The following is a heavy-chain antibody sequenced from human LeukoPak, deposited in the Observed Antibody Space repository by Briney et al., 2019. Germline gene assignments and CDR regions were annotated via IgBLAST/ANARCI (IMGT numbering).Heavy chain of an antibody. CDR1: GGSISSYY. J-gene: IGHJ4*02. CDR3: ARGKDGYTILDY. Sequence: SETLSLTCTVSGGSISSYYWSWIRQPPGKGLEWIGYIYYSGSTNYNPSLKSRVTISVDMSKNQFSLKLSSVTAADAAVYYCARGKDGYTILDYWGQGTLVTVST. CDR2: IYYSGST. V-gene: IGHV4-59*08. D-gene: IGHD5-24*01.